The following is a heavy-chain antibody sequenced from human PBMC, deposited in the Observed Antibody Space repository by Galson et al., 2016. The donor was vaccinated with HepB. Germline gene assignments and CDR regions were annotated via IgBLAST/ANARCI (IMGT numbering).Heavy chain of an antibody. Sequence: SLRLSCAASGSTFSSCAMHWVRQAPGKGLESVPAISDNGGSTYYADSVKGRFTISRDNSKNTLYLRMSSLRAEDTAVYYRVKDRGWGYTSNAFDIWGQGTMVTVSS. CDR1: GSTFSSCA. CDR2: ISDNGGST. J-gene: IGHJ3*02. D-gene: IGHD3-10*01. CDR3: VKDRGWGYTSNAFDI. V-gene: IGHV3-64D*06.